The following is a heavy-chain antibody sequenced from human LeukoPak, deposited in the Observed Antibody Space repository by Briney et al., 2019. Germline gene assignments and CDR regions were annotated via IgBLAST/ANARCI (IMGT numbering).Heavy chain of an antibody. CDR3: ARDDYSNYGRWFDP. D-gene: IGHD4-11*01. Sequence: SETLSLTCTVSGGSISSGGYYWSWIRQPAGKGLEWIGRIYTSGSTNYNPSLKSRVTMSVDTSKNQFSPKLSSVTAADTAVYYCARDDYSNYGRWFDPWGQGTLVTVSS. CDR1: GGSISSGGYY. V-gene: IGHV4-61*02. CDR2: IYTSGST. J-gene: IGHJ5*02.